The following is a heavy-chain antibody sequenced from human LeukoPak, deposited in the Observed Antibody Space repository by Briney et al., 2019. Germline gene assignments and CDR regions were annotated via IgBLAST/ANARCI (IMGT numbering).Heavy chain of an antibody. CDR1: GGSISSGSYY. J-gene: IGHJ6*03. Sequence: PSETLSLTCTVSGGSISSGSYYWSWIRQPAGQGLEWSGRIYTSGSTNYNPSLKSRVTISVDTSKNQFSLKLSSVTAADTAVYYCARRSANLHYYYYMDVWGKGTTVTVSS. CDR2: IYTSGST. V-gene: IGHV4-61*02. D-gene: IGHD4/OR15-4a*01. CDR3: ARRSANLHYYYYMDV.